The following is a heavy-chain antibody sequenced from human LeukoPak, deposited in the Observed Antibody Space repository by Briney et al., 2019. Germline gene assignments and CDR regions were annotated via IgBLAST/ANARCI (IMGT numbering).Heavy chain of an antibody. CDR2: IYYSGST. Sequence: PSETLSLTCTVSGGSISSSSYYWGWIRQPPGKGLEWIGSIYYSGSTYYNPSLKSRVTISVDTSKNQFSLKLSSVTAADTAVYYCARARSRGTYYYDSSGYSDAFDIWGQGTMVTVSS. V-gene: IGHV4-39*01. CDR1: GGSISSSSYY. J-gene: IGHJ3*02. D-gene: IGHD3-22*01. CDR3: ARARSRGTYYYDSSGYSDAFDI.